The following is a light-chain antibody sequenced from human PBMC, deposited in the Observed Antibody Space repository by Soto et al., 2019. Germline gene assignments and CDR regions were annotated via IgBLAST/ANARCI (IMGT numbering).Light chain of an antibody. J-gene: IGKJ5*01. V-gene: IGKV1-39*01. Sequence: DIQMTQSPSSLSASAGDRVTITCRASQSISSYLNWYQQKPGKAPKLLIYTASSLQSGVPLRFSGSGSVTDFTLTIRNLQPEDFATYYCQQSYSSPPITFGQGTRL. CDR2: TAS. CDR1: QSISSY. CDR3: QQSYSSPPIT.